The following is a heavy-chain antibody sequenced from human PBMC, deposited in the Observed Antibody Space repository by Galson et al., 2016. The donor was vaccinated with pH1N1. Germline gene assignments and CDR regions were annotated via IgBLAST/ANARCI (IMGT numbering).Heavy chain of an antibody. Sequence: SVKVSCKASGDIFINYPISWVRQAPGQGLEWMGGIMPIFDKPTYAQKFQGRVTITTDKSPSTTYMVLSSLRSEDTAVYYCARGGGTYYQTYWYFNLWGRGTLVTVSS. J-gene: IGHJ2*01. CDR3: ARGGGTYYQTYWYFNL. CDR2: IMPIFDKP. V-gene: IGHV1-69*05. D-gene: IGHD3-22*01. CDR1: GDIFINYP.